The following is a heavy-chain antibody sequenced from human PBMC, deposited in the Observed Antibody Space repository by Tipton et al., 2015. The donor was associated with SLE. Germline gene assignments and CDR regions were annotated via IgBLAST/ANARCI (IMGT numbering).Heavy chain of an antibody. J-gene: IGHJ4*02. V-gene: IGHV4-59*08. CDR3: ARHAGDYAYFDS. Sequence: TLSLTCTVSGDSISGHYRSWIRQPPGKGLEWIGYIYDSGSTSYNPSLKSRVTIPEDTSKQQFSLKLSSLTAADTAVYYCARHAGDYAYFDSWGQGTLVTVSS. CDR2: IYDSGST. D-gene: IGHD4-17*01. CDR1: GDSISGHY.